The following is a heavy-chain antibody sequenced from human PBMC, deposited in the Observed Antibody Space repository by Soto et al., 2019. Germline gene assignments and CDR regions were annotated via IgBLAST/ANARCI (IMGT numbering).Heavy chain of an antibody. D-gene: IGHD5-18*01. CDR2: ISAYNGNT. CDR1: GYTFTSYG. J-gene: IGHJ4*02. CDR3: AREIQLWSPVDY. V-gene: IGHV1-18*04. Sequence: ASVKVSCKASGYTFTSYGISCVRQAPGQGLEWMGWISAYNGNTNYAQKPQGRVTMTTDTSTSTAYMELRSLRSDDTAVYYCAREIQLWSPVDYWGQGTLVTVSS.